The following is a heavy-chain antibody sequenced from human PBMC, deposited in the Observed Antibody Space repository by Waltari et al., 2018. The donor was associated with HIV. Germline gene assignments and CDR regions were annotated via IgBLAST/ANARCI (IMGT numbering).Heavy chain of an antibody. Sequence: EVQLVESGGGWVQPGRSLILSCAASGCTFDDYAMHWVRQAPGKGLEWVSGISWNSGSIGYADSVKGRFTISRDNAKNSLYLQMNSLRAEDTALYYCAKGQTLYWYFDLWGRGTLVTVSS. V-gene: IGHV3-9*01. CDR1: GCTFDDYA. J-gene: IGHJ2*01. CDR3: AKGQTLYWYFDL. CDR2: ISWNSGSI.